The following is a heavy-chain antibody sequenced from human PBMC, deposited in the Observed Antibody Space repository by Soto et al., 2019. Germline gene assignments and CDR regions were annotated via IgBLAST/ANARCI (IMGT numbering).Heavy chain of an antibody. D-gene: IGHD6-19*01. V-gene: IGHV1-18*01. CDR1: GYTFSSYG. Sequence: QVQLVQSGAEVKKPGASVKVSCKASGYTFSSYGISWVRQAPGQGLEWMGWISAHKGNVKYAQKLQGRVTLTTDTSTGTAYMDLRSLRSDDTAVYYCARDLGGWSTGWFAPWGQGTLVTVSS. CDR3: ARDLGGWSTGWFAP. CDR2: ISAHKGNV. J-gene: IGHJ5*02.